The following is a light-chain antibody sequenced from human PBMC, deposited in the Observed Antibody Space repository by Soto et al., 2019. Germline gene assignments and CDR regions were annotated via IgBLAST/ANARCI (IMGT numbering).Light chain of an antibody. CDR3: QQYYSYPLT. CDR1: QTISSW. CDR2: KAS. J-gene: IGKJ5*01. V-gene: IGKV1-5*03. Sequence: DILMTQSPSTLSASVGDTVAITCRASQTISSWVAWYQQKPGRAPKLLIYKASTLKSGVPSRFSGSGSGTEFTLTISCLQSEDFATYYCQQYYSYPLTFGQGTRLEIK.